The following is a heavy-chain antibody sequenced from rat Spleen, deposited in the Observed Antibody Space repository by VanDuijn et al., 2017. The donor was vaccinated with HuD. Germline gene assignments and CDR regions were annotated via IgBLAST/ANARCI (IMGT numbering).Heavy chain of an antibody. CDR1: GFTFSNYY. CDR2: ITNSGGNT. CDR3: ARHWSYNYGVMDA. V-gene: IGHV5S13*01. Sequence: EVQLVESGGGLVQPGRSLKLSCAASGFTFSNYYMAWVRQAPTKGLEWVASITNSGGNTYYRDSVKGRFTISRDNAKNTQYLQMDSLRSEDTATYYWARHWSYNYGVMDAWGQGASVTVSS. J-gene: IGHJ4*01. D-gene: IGHD1-5*01.